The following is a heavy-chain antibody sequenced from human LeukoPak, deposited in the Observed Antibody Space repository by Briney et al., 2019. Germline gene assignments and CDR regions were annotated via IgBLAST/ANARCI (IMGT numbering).Heavy chain of an antibody. CDR3: ARDPSLYYGFWSGYYDY. J-gene: IGHJ4*02. D-gene: IGHD3-3*01. V-gene: IGHV3-7*01. CDR1: GFTFSSYW. CDR2: IKQDGSEE. Sequence: GGSLRLFCAASGFTFSSYWMGWVRQAPGEGLVWVANIKQDGSEEYYVDSVKGRFTISRDNAKNSLYLQMNSLRAEDTAVYYCARDPSLYYGFWSGYYDYWGQGTLVTVSS.